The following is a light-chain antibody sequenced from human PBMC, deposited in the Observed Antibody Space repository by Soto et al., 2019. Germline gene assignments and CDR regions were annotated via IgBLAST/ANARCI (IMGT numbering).Light chain of an antibody. CDR1: QSIVRW. CDR3: QQYNSYSRK. V-gene: IGKV1-5*02. CDR2: DAS. Sequence: DIRMNQSPSTLSASVGDRVTIICRASQSIVRWLAWYQQKPGKAPKLLIYDASSLESGVPSRFSGSGSGTEFTLTISSLQPDDFATYYCQQYNSYSRKFGQVT. J-gene: IGKJ1*01.